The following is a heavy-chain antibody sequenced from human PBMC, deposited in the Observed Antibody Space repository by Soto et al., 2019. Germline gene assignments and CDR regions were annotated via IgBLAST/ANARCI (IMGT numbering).Heavy chain of an antibody. CDR3: ARDHCSGGSCYTNWLDP. J-gene: IGHJ5*02. V-gene: IGHV4-30-4*01. CDR2: IHYSGST. CDR1: GGSISSGDYY. D-gene: IGHD2-15*01. Sequence: SETLSLTCTVSGGSISSGDYYWSWMRQPPGKGLEWIGYIHYSGSTYYNPSLKSRGTISLDTSKNQFSLKLSSVTAADTAVYYCARDHCSGGSCYTNWLDPWGQGTLVTVS.